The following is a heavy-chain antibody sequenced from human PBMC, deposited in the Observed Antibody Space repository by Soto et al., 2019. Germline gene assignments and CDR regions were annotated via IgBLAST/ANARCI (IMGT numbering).Heavy chain of an antibody. Sequence: QLQLQQSGSGLVKPSQTLSLTCAVSGGSISSGGYSWSWIRQPPGKGLEWIGCIYHSGNTYYNPSLRSRLTISVDRSKNQFSLKLSSVTAADTAVYYCAAGGGLPRYYWGQGTLVTVSS. D-gene: IGHD1-26*01. CDR3: AAGGGLPRYY. CDR1: GGSISSGGYS. V-gene: IGHV4-30-2*01. J-gene: IGHJ4*02. CDR2: IYHSGNT.